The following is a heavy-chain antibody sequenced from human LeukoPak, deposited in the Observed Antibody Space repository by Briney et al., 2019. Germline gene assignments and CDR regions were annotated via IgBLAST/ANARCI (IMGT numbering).Heavy chain of an antibody. D-gene: IGHD6-6*01. J-gene: IGHJ4*02. CDR1: GGSISSYY. Sequence: SETLSLTCTVSGGSISSYYWSWIRQPPGKGLEWSGYIYYSGSTNYNPSLKSRVTISVDTSKNQFSLKLSSVTAADTAGYYCARAGAARPTRVDYWGQGTLVTVSS. V-gene: IGHV4-59*01. CDR2: IYYSGST. CDR3: ARAGAARPTRVDY.